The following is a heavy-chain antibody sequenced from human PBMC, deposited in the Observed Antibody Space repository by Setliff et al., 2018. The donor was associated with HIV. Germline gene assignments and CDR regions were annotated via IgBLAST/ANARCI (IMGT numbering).Heavy chain of an antibody. CDR3: ARSLDYSGSGSYYVGWFDL. J-gene: IGHJ5*02. D-gene: IGHD3-10*01. Sequence: SETLSLTCTVSGGSISKYFWSWIRQSAEKGLEWIGRIYSSGSTNQNPSLKSQVSMSVDTSKSQFSLNLSSVTAADTAVYYCARSLDYSGSGSYYVGWFDLWGQGIPVTVSS. CDR2: IYSSGST. V-gene: IGHV4-4*07. CDR1: GGSISKYF.